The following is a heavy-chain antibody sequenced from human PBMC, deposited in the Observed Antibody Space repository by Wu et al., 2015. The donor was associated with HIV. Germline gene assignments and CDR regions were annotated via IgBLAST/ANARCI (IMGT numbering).Heavy chain of an antibody. V-gene: IGHV1-18*01. CDR3: ARGSGSYYVRPNAFDI. D-gene: IGHD1-26*01. CDR2: INTYNGNT. Sequence: QIELVQSGGEVKKPGASVKVSCQTSGYTFTSHGIGWVRQAPGQGLEWMGWINTYNGNTNYAQKFQGRVTITADESTSTAYMELSSLRSEDTAVYYCARGSGSYYVRPNAFDIWGQGDNGHRLF. J-gene: IGHJ3*02. CDR1: GYTFTSHG.